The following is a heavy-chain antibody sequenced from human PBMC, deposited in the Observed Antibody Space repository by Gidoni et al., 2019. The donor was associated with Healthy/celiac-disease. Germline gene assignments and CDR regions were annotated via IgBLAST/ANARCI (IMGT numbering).Heavy chain of an antibody. CDR2: ISGSGGST. V-gene: IGHV3-23*01. CDR1: GFTFSSYA. Sequence: EVQLLESGVGLVQPGGSLSLSCAASGFTFSSYAMSWVRQAPGKGLGWVSAISGSGGSTYYADSVKGRFTISRDNSKNTLYLQMNSLRAEDTAVYYCASMVWLPRYFDYWGQGTLVTVSS. CDR3: ASMVWLPRYFDY. J-gene: IGHJ4*02. D-gene: IGHD5-18*01.